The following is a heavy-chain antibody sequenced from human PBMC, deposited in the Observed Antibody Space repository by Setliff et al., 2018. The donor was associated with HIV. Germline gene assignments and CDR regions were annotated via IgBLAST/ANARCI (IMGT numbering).Heavy chain of an antibody. CDR1: GIPIDRVYS. V-gene: IGHV4-38-2*02. Sequence: SETLSLTCGVSGIPIDRVYSWAWIRQPPGKGLEWIGIISHSGSTHYNSPRQGRISISIDTSKNQFSLTLTSVTAADTAMYYCARDQSDYNVLTGFGDFDYWGHGTLVTVSS. CDR3: ARDQSDYNVLTGFGDFDY. CDR2: ISHSGST. J-gene: IGHJ4*01. D-gene: IGHD3-9*01.